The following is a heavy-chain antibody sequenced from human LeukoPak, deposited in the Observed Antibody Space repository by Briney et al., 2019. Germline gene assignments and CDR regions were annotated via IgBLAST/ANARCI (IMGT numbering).Heavy chain of an antibody. CDR1: GFTFSSYG. J-gene: IGHJ4*02. Sequence: PGRSLRLSCAASGFTFSSYGMHWVRQAPGKGLEWVAVIWYDGSNKYYADSVKGRFTISRDNSKNTLYLQMNSLRAEDTAVYYCAREAYSGYYDFWGQGTLVTASS. CDR2: IWYDGSNK. V-gene: IGHV3-33*01. CDR3: AREAYSGYYDF. D-gene: IGHD3-22*01.